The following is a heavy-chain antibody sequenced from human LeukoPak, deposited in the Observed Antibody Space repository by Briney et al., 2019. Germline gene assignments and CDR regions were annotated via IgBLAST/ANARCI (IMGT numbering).Heavy chain of an antibody. V-gene: IGHV4-31*03. Sequence: SQTLSLTCTVSGGSISSGGYYWSWIRQHPGKGLEWIGYIYHSGSTYYNPSLKSRVTISVDTSKNQFSLKLSSVTAADTAMYYCARRKVRGVKTAHSYYFDYWGQGTLVTVSS. J-gene: IGHJ4*02. CDR1: GGSISSGGYY. CDR3: ARRKVRGVKTAHSYYFDY. D-gene: IGHD3-10*01. CDR2: IYHSGST.